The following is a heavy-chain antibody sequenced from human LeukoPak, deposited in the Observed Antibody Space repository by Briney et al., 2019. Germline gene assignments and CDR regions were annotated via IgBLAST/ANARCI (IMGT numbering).Heavy chain of an antibody. Sequence: ESGPTLVKPTQTLTLTCTFSGLSLRISGVGVGWLRQPPGKALEWLALIYWDDEKRYSPSLKSRLTTTKDTSKNQVVLTMTNMDPIDTATYYCAGPPRGLAHYYFDSWGQGKLVTVSS. V-gene: IGHV2-5*02. CDR2: IYWDDEK. CDR3: AGPPRGLAHYYFDS. D-gene: IGHD6-19*01. CDR1: GLSLRISGVG. J-gene: IGHJ4*02.